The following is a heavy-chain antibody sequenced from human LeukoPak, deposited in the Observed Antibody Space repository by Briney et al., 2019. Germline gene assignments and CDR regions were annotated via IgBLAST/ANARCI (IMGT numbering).Heavy chain of an antibody. Sequence: PGGSLRLSCTASGFTFNNYAMTWVRQAPGKGLEWVSAISGSGGSAYYPDSVKGRFTISRDNSKNTLFLQMNSLRAEDTAVYYCASNLRLVLYWGQGTLVTVSS. CDR2: ISGSGGSA. D-gene: IGHD6-19*01. CDR3: ASNLRLVLY. CDR1: GFTFNNYA. J-gene: IGHJ4*02. V-gene: IGHV3-23*01.